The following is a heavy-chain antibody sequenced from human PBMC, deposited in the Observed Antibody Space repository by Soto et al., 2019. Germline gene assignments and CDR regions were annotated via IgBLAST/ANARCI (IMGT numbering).Heavy chain of an antibody. CDR1: GYTFTSYG. J-gene: IGHJ6*02. CDR2: ISAYNGNT. D-gene: IGHD2-2*02. CDR3: ARVRGDIVVVPATTPCSYYGMHV. V-gene: IGHV1-18*01. Sequence: ASVKVSCKASGYTFTSYGISWVRQAPGQGLEWMGWISAYNGNTNYAQKLQGRVTMTTDTSTSAAYMELRSLRSDDTAVYYCARVRGDIVVVPATTPCSYYGMHVWGQGTRVTVSS.